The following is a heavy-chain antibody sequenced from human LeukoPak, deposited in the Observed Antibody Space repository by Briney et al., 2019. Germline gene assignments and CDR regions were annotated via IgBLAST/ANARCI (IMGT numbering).Heavy chain of an antibody. V-gene: IGHV3-30*02. CDR1: GFTFSSYG. J-gene: IGHJ6*04. D-gene: IGHD7-27*01. Sequence: GGSLGLSCAASGFTFSSYGMHWVRQAPGKGLEWVAFIRYDGSNKYYADSVKGRFTISRDNSKNTLYLQMNSLRAEDTAVYYCAKDKVALTGGRVDVWGKGTTVTVSS. CDR3: AKDKVALTGGRVDV. CDR2: IRYDGSNK.